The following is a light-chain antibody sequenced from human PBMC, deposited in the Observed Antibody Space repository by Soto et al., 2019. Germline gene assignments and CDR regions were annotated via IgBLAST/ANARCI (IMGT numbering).Light chain of an antibody. CDR3: QQYGGSPIT. CDR1: KSFSHSY. CDR2: GAS. Sequence: EIVLTQSADTLSLSAGERATISCRASKSFSHSYLAWYQQKTGQAPRLVIYGASSRATGIPDRFSGSGYGTDFNLTISRLDTEDFALYYCQQYGGSPITFGLGTRLEIK. J-gene: IGKJ5*01. V-gene: IGKV3-20*01.